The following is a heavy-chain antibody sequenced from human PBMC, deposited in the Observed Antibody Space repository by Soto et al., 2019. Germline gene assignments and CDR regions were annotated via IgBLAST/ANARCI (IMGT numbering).Heavy chain of an antibody. D-gene: IGHD4-4*01. J-gene: IGHJ5*02. CDR1: GYTFTSYG. Sequence: ASVKVSCKASGYTFTSYGISWVRQAPGQGLEWMGWISAYNGNTNYAQKLQGRVTMTTDTSTSTAYMELRSLRSDDTAGCYCARRLRTTRPGHCFDPWGQGTLVTVSS. V-gene: IGHV1-18*01. CDR2: ISAYNGNT. CDR3: ARRLRTTRPGHCFDP.